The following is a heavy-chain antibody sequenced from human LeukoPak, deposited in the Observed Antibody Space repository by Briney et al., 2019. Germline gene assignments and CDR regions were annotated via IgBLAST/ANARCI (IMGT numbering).Heavy chain of an antibody. J-gene: IGHJ4*02. Sequence: SETLSLTCTVSGDSISTSDYHWGWMRQPPGKGPEWIGTLYHSGSTHYNPSLESRITISVDTSKNQFSLKLYSVTAADTAVYYCARPSLAGYCSSTSCSEDYWGQGTLVTVSS. CDR2: LYHSGST. CDR1: GDSISTSDYH. V-gene: IGHV4-39*01. CDR3: ARPSLAGYCSSTSCSEDY. D-gene: IGHD2-2*03.